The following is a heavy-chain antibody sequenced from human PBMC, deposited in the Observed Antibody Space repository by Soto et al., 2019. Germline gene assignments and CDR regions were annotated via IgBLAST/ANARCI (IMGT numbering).Heavy chain of an antibody. CDR3: ASNHYSGSYYSFPRFDP. D-gene: IGHD1-26*01. V-gene: IGHV3-21*01. Sequence: GGSLRLSCAASGLTLSSYSMNWVRQAPGKGLEWVSSISSSSSYIYYADSVKGRFTISRDNAKNSLYLQMNSLRAEDTAVYYCASNHYSGSYYSFPRFDPWGQGTLVTVSS. J-gene: IGHJ5*02. CDR1: GLTLSSYS. CDR2: ISSSSSYI.